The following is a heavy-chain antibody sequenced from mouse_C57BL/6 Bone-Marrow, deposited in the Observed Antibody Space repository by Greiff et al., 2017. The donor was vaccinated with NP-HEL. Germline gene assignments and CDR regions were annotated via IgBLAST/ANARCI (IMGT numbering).Heavy chain of an antibody. CDR2: ISDGGSYT. CDR3: ARDLGDYGSSYYAMDY. V-gene: IGHV5-4*01. D-gene: IGHD1-1*01. J-gene: IGHJ4*01. CDR1: GFTFSSYA. Sequence: EVKLVESGGGLVKPGGSLKLSCAASGFTFSSYAMSWVRQTPEKRLEWVATISDGGSYTYYPDNVKGRFTISRDNAKNKLYLQMSHLKSEDTAMYYCARDLGDYGSSYYAMDYWGQGTSVTVSS.